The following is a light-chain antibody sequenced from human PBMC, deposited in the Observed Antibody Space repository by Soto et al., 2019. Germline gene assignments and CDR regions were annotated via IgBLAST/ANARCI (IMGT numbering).Light chain of an antibody. CDR3: CSYAGSYSYV. CDR2: DVT. V-gene: IGLV2-11*01. Sequence: QSALTQPRSVSGSPGQSVIDSCTGTSSDVGAYNSVSWFQHHPGKAPKLMIYDVTERPSALPYRFSGSKSGNTASLTISGLQAEDEADYYCCSYAGSYSYVFGTGTKVTV. J-gene: IGLJ1*01. CDR1: SSDVGAYNS.